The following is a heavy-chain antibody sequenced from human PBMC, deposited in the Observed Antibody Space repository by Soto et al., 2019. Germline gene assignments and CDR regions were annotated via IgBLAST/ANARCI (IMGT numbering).Heavy chain of an antibody. CDR1: GGTISSGDYY. V-gene: IGHV4-30-4*08. CDR2: IYYSGST. D-gene: IGHD3-22*01. Sequence: TLSLTCTVSGGTISSGDYYWIWNRQPPGQGLEWIGYIYYSGSTYYNPSLKSRVTISVDTSKNQFSLKLSSVTAADTAVYYCASFYDSTGYYGYWGQGTLVPVSS. CDR3: ASFYDSTGYYGY. J-gene: IGHJ1*01.